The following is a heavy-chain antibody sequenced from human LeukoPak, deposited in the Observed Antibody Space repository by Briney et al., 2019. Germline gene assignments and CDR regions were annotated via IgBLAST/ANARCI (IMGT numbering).Heavy chain of an antibody. V-gene: IGHV4-4*08. J-gene: IGHJ4*02. D-gene: IGHD6-25*01. CDR3: ARALSGATYYYFDY. CDR2: IYTSGST. Sequence: PSETLSLTCTVSGGSISSYYWSWIRQPPGKGLEWIGYIYTSGSTNYNPSLKSRVTISVDTSKNQFSLKLSSVTAADTAVYYCARALSGATYYYFDYWGQGTLVTVSS. CDR1: GGSISSYY.